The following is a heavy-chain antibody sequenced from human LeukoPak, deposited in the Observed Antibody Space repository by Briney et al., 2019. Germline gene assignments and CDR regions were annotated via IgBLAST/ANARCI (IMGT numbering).Heavy chain of an antibody. CDR1: GGSFSGYY. V-gene: IGHV3-53*05. CDR2: IYSGGST. J-gene: IGHJ3*02. D-gene: IGHD3-9*01. Sequence: ETLSLTCAVYGGSFSGYYMSWVRQAPGKGLEWVSVIYSGGSTNYADSVKGRFTISRDNSKNTLYLQMNSLRAEDTAVYYCARDRPTTLRYYSFDIWGQGTMVTVSS. CDR3: ARDRPTTLRYYSFDI.